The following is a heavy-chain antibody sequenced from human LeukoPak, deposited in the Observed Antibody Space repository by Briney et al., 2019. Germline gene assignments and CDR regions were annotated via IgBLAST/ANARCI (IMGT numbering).Heavy chain of an antibody. CDR2: IKQDGSEK. CDR3: ARGDYGDYYYYYGMDV. J-gene: IGHJ6*02. D-gene: IGHD4-17*01. CDR1: GFTFSSYA. Sequence: GGSLRLSCAASGFTFSSYAMSWVRQAPGKGLEWVANIKQDGSEKYYVDSVKGRFTISRDNAKNSLYLQMNSLRAEDTAVYYCARGDYGDYYYYYGMDVWGQGTTVTVSS. V-gene: IGHV3-7*03.